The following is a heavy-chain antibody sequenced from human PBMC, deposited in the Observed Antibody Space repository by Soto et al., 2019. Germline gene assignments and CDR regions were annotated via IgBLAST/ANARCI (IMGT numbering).Heavy chain of an antibody. CDR1: GGTFSSYA. V-gene: IGHV1-69*13. CDR3: ARPPQYSSSWYPFDY. D-gene: IGHD6-13*01. Sequence: ASVKVSCKASGGTFSSYAISWVRQAPGQGLEWMGGIIPIFGTADYAQKFQGRVTITADESTSTAYMELSSLRSEDTAVYYCARPPQYSSSWYPFDYWGQGALVTVSS. J-gene: IGHJ4*02. CDR2: IIPIFGTA.